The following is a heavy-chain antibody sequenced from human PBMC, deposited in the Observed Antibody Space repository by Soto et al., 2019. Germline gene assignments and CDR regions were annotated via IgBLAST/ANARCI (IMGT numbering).Heavy chain of an antibody. CDR1: GFTFSSYW. V-gene: IGHV3-7*03. CDR3: ARDPTGGYSGYETSEYYYGMDV. CDR2: IKQDGSEK. D-gene: IGHD5-12*01. Sequence: EVQLVESGGGLVQPGGSLRLSCTASGFTFSSYWMSWVRQAPGKGLEWVANIKQDGSEKYYVDSVKGRFTISRDNAKNSLYLQMNSLRAEDTAVYYCARDPTGGYSGYETSEYYYGMDVWGQGTTVTVSS. J-gene: IGHJ6*02.